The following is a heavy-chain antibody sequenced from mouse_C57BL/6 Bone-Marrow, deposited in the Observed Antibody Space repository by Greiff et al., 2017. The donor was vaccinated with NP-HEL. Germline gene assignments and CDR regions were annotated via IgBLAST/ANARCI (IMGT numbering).Heavy chain of an antibody. J-gene: IGHJ3*01. D-gene: IGHD2-5*01. CDR2: ISDGGSYT. CDR1: GFTFSSYA. V-gene: IGHV5-4*01. CDR3: ARDSNAFAY. Sequence: DVQLVESGGGLVKPGGSLKLSCAASGFTFSSYAMSWVRQTPEKRLEWVATISDGGSYTYYPDNVKGRFTISRDNAKNNLYLQMSHLKSEDTAMYYCARDSNAFAYWGQGTLVTVSA.